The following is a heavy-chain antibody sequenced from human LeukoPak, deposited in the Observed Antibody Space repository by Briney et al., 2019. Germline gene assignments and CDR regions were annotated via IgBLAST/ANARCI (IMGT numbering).Heavy chain of an antibody. J-gene: IGHJ3*02. Sequence: HSGGSLRLSCAASGFTFSSYSMNWVRQAPGKGLEWVSYISSSSSTIYYADSVKGRFTISRDNAENSLYLQMNSLRAEDTAVYYCARLGQQLVGDAFDIWGQGTMVTVSS. CDR1: GFTFSSYS. V-gene: IGHV3-48*01. D-gene: IGHD6-13*01. CDR2: ISSSSSTI. CDR3: ARLGQQLVGDAFDI.